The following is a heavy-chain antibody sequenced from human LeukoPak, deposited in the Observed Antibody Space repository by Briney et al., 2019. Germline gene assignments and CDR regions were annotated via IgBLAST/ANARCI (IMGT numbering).Heavy chain of an antibody. CDR1: GGSFSSSY. J-gene: IGHJ5*02. CDR3: AREGTAGTNLNWFDP. CDR2: ISYSGST. Sequence: SETLSLTCDVYGGSFSSSYWSWIRQPPGKGLEWIGYISYSGSTNFNPSLKSRVTISVDTSKNQFSLKLSSVTAADTAVYYCAREGTAGTNLNWFDPWGQGTLVTVSS. D-gene: IGHD1-1*01. V-gene: IGHV4-59*01.